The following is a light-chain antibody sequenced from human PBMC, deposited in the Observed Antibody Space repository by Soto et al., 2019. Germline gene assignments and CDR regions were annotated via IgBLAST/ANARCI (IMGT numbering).Light chain of an antibody. CDR3: ASYAGSSFYV. CDR2: HVT. Sequence: QSALTQPPSASGSPGQSVTISCTGTSRDVGGYEYVSWYQQHPGKAPKLIIYHVTKRPSGVPDRFSASKSVNTASLTVSGLQAEDEADYYCASYAGSSFYVFGTGTKLTVL. V-gene: IGLV2-8*01. J-gene: IGLJ1*01. CDR1: SRDVGGYEY.